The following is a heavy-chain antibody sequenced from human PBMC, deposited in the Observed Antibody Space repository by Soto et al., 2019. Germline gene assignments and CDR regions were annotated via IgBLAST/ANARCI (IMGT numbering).Heavy chain of an antibody. V-gene: IGHV4-39*01. CDR3: ARSPTSRQSTSPLDY. J-gene: IGHJ4*02. Sequence: ETLSLTCTVSGGSISGSSYYWVWIRQPPGKGLEWIGSIYYSGSTYYNPSLKSRVTISVDTSKNQFSLTLGSVTAADTAVYYCARSPTSRQSTSPLDYWGQGTLVTVSS. D-gene: IGHD6-6*01. CDR2: IYYSGST. CDR1: GGSISGSSYY.